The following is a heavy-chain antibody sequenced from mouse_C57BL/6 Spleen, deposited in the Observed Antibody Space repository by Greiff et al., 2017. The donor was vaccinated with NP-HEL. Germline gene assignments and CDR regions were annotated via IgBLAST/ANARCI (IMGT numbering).Heavy chain of an antibody. V-gene: IGHV1-50*01. D-gene: IGHD1-1*01. CDR1: GYTFTSYW. CDR3: ARSVHYDGSSYDAMDY. J-gene: IGHJ4*01. Sequence: QVQLQQPGAELVKPGASVKLSCKASGYTFTSYWMQWVKQRPGQGLEWIGEIDPSDSYTNYNQKFKGKATLTVDPSSSTAYMQLSSLTSEDSAVYYCARSVHYDGSSYDAMDYWGQGTSVTVSS. CDR2: IDPSDSYT.